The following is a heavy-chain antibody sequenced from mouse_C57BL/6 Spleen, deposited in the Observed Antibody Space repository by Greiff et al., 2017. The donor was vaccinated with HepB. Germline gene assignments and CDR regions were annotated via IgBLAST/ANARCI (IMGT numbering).Heavy chain of an antibody. CDR2: INYDGSST. V-gene: IGHV5-16*01. CDR3: ARAYGNYRYYFDY. Sequence: EVMLVESEGGLVQPGSSMKLSCTASGFTFSDYYMAWVRQVPEKGLEWVANINYDGSSTYYLDSLKSRFIISRDNAKNILYLQMSSLKSEDTATYYCARAYGNYRYYFDYWGQGTTLTVSS. CDR1: GFTFSDYY. D-gene: IGHD2-1*01. J-gene: IGHJ2*01.